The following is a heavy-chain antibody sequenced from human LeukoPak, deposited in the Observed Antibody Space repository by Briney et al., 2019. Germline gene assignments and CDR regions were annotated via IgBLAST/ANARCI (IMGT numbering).Heavy chain of an antibody. J-gene: IGHJ4*02. CDR3: AKDRGFSGYDLTDY. Sequence: GGSLRLSCAASGFTFSCYAMSWVRQAPGKGLEWVSAISGSGGSTYYADSVKGRSTISRDNSKNTLYLQMNSRRAEDTAVYYCAKDRGFSGYDLTDYWGQGTLVTVSS. CDR1: GFTFSCYA. CDR2: ISGSGGST. D-gene: IGHD5-12*01. V-gene: IGHV3-23*01.